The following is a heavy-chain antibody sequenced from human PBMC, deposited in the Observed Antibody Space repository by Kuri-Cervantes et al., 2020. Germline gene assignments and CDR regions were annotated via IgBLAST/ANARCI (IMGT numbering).Heavy chain of an antibody. CDR3: ARGRQGSYFDD. D-gene: IGHD3-10*01. J-gene: IGHJ4*02. CDR2: VYYSVST. Sequence: SETLSLTCSVSGGSISSSYYCGWIRQPPGKGLEWIGSVYYSVSTYYNPSLKSRVTISVDTSKNQFSLRLSSVTAADTAVYYCARGRQGSYFDDWGQGILVTVSS. V-gene: IGHV4-39*01. CDR1: GGSISSSYY.